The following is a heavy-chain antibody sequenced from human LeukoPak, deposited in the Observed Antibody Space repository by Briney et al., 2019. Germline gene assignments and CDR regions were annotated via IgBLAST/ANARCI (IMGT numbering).Heavy chain of an antibody. D-gene: IGHD3-22*01. CDR2: ISSSSSYI. J-gene: IGHJ4*02. CDR1: GFTFTSYG. CDR3: ARDRNYDGSVYYEDDYFDY. V-gene: IGHV3-21*01. Sequence: GGSLRLSCAASGFTFTSYGMTWVRQAQGKGLEWVSSISSSSSYIHYADSVKGRFSISRDNAKNSLYLQMNSLRAEDTAVYYCARDRNYDGSVYYEDDYFDYWGQGTLVTVSS.